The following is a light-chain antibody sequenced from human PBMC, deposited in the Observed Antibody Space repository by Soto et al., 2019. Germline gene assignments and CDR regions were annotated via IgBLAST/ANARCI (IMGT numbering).Light chain of an antibody. J-gene: IGKJ3*01. CDR3: QQYSKWPPH. CDR2: DAS. CDR1: QSVSSY. Sequence: EIVLTQSPATLSLSPGERATLSCRASQSVSSYLAWYQQKPGQAPRLLIYDASNRATGIPARFSGSGSGTDFTLTISSLEPEDFAVYYCQQYSKWPPHFGPGTTVDIK. V-gene: IGKV3-11*01.